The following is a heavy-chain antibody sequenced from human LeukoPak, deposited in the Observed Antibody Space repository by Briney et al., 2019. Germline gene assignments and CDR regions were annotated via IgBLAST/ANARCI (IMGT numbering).Heavy chain of an antibody. CDR1: GFTFSSYA. CDR2: ISYDGSNK. Sequence: PGGSLRLSCAASGFTFSSYAMHWVRQAPGKGLEWVAVISYDGSNKYYAGSVKGRFTISRDNSKNTLYLQMNSLRAEDTAVYYCARDFLGRERHSSGWGLFDYWGQGTLVTVSS. CDR3: ARDFLGRERHSSGWGLFDY. V-gene: IGHV3-30-3*01. D-gene: IGHD6-19*01. J-gene: IGHJ4*02.